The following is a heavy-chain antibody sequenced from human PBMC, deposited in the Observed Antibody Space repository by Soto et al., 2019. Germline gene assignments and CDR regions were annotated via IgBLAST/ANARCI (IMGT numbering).Heavy chain of an antibody. D-gene: IGHD3-22*01. CDR1: GFTFSKYA. CDR3: ARTGYDRSGYFVEYYFDY. V-gene: IGHV3-30-3*01. CDR2: ISNDGSNP. J-gene: IGHJ4*02. Sequence: LRLSCAASGFTFSKYAMYWVRQARGTGLEWVAVISNDGSNPYYADSVKGRFTISRDNSKNTLYLQMNSLREEDTAVYYCARTGYDRSGYFVEYYFDYWGQGALVTVSS.